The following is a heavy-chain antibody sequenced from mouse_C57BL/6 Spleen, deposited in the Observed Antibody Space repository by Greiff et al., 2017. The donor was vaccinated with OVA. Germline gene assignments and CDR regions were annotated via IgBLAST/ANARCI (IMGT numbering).Heavy chain of an antibody. V-gene: IGHV5-4*01. CDR2: ISDGGSYT. CDR3: ARDGGDWGASFAY. Sequence: EVKLMESGGGLVKPGGSLKLSCAASGFTFSSYAMSWVRQTPEKGLEWVATISDGGSYTYYPDNVKGRFTLSRDNAKNNLYMQMSRLKSEDTAMYYCARDGGDWGASFAYWGQGTLVTVSA. J-gene: IGHJ3*01. CDR1: GFTFSSYA. D-gene: IGHD2-13*01.